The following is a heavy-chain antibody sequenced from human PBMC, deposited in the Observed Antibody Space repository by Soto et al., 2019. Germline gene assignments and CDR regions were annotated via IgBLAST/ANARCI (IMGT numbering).Heavy chain of an antibody. CDR2: INAGNGST. J-gene: IGHJ6*02. D-gene: IGHD3-3*01. CDR3: ARLGFNYDFLSGYYNVHHYYGIDV. CDR1: GYTFTSYG. Sequence: ASVKVSCKASGYTFTSYGLSSVRQAPGQRLERMRWINAGNGSTKYSQKFQGRVTITSDTSASTAYMELSSLKASDTATYYCARLGFNYDFLSGYYNVHHYYGIDVWGQGTTVTVSS. V-gene: IGHV1-3*01.